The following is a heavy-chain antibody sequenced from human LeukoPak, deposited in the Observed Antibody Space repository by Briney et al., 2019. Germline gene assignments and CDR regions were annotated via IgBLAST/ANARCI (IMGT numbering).Heavy chain of an antibody. V-gene: IGHV4-30-4*02. J-gene: IGHJ6*04. CDR2: IYYSGST. CDR1: GGSINNDDYY. CDR3: ARETIFGVLDV. Sequence: SETLSLTCTVSGGSINNDDYYWSWIRQPPGKGLEWIGYIYYSGSTYYNPSLKSRVTISVDTSKNQFSLTLSSVTAADMAVYYCARETIFGVLDVWGKGTTVTVSS. D-gene: IGHD3-3*01.